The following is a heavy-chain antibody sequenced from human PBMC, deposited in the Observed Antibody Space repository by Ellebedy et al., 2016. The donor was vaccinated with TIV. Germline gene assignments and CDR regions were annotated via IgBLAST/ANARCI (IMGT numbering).Heavy chain of an antibody. CDR1: GFTFSSYW. D-gene: IGHD3-10*01. V-gene: IGHV3-74*01. Sequence: GESLKISCAASGFTFSSYWMHWVRQGPGKGLVWVSRINGDGSSTSYEASVKGRFTISRDNAKNTMYLQMNSLRAEDTAVYYCARAKAGTGSSDYWGQGTLVTVSS. CDR3: ARAKAGTGSSDY. J-gene: IGHJ4*02. CDR2: INGDGSST.